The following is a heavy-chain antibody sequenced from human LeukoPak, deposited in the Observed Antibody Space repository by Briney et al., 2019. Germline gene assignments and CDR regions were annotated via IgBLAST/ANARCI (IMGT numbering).Heavy chain of an antibody. CDR1: GYTFNTYA. CDR2: ISNHNVNT. Sequence: ASVKVSCKTSGYTFNTYAISWVRQAPGQGLEWMGWISNHNVNTNSAQKLQGRVTITKDTSTSTAYLDLQSLRSDDTAIYYCARDSGSGYYNYWGQGTLVTVSS. V-gene: IGHV1-18*01. J-gene: IGHJ4*02. CDR3: ARDSGSGYYNY. D-gene: IGHD5-12*01.